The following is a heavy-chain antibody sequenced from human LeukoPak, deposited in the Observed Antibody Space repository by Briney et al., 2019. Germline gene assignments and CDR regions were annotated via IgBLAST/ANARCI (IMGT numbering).Heavy chain of an antibody. D-gene: IGHD4-17*01. J-gene: IGHJ4*02. Sequence: GGSLRLSCTASGFSFGVDAWRWFRQATRRALEFVSFIRKKGYGEITGYAASVIGRFTISRDDAKRSAYLQMNSLEIDDTALYYCSRGLHDYGDSNYYFDLWGRGTQVTVSS. CDR3: SRGLHDYGDSNYYFDL. V-gene: IGHV3-49*03. CDR2: IRKKGYGEIT. CDR1: GFSFGVDA.